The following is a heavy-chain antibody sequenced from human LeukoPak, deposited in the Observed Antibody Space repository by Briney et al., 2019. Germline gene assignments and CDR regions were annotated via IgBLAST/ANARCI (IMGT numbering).Heavy chain of an antibody. D-gene: IGHD6-19*01. V-gene: IGHV4-59*01. CDR2: IYYSGST. J-gene: IGHJ6*02. Sequence: PSETLSLTCTVSGGSISSYYWSWIRQPPGKGLEWVGYIYYSGSTNYNPSLKSRVTISVDTSKNQFSLKLTSVTAADTAVYYCARDPLGIAVAGLPPIYYGMDVWGQGTTVTVSS. CDR3: ARDPLGIAVAGLPPIYYGMDV. CDR1: GGSISSYY.